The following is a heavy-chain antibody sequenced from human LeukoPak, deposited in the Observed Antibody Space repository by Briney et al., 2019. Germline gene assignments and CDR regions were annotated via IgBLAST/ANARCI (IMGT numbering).Heavy chain of an antibody. J-gene: IGHJ2*01. V-gene: IGHV3-23*01. CDR3: AKMQGYFDP. CDR2: ITGSGDNT. CDR1: GFTFSSYG. Sequence: GGSLRLSCAASGFTFSSYGMHWVRQAPAKGLEWVSAITGSGDNTYYADSVKGRFTISRNNSKNTLYLQMNSLCAEDTAVYYCAKMQGYFDPWGRGTLVTVSS.